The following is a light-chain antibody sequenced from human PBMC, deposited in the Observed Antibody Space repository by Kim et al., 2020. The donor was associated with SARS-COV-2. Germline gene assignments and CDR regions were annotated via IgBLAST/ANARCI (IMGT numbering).Light chain of an antibody. CDR2: DAV. CDR1: QSISDY. Sequence: EIVLTQSPATLSLSPGERAILSCRASQSISDYLAWYQQKPGQAPSLLIYDAVNRATGVPVRFSGSRSGTDFTLTISSLEPEDFAVYYCQQRSDRDTFGPGTKVEIK. CDR3: QQRSDRDT. J-gene: IGKJ1*01. V-gene: IGKV3-11*01.